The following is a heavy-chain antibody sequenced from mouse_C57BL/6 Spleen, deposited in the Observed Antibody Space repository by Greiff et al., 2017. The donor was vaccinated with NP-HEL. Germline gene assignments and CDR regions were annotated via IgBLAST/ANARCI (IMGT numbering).Heavy chain of an antibody. J-gene: IGHJ2*01. CDR2: ISSGISTI. V-gene: IGHV5-17*01. Sequence: EVQLQESGGGLVKPGGSLKLSCAASGFTFSDYGMHWVRQAPEKGLEWVAYISSGISTIYYADTVKGRFTISRDNAKNTLFLQMTSLRSEDTAMYYCARGGNYGGLDYWGQGTTLTVSS. D-gene: IGHD2-1*01. CDR3: ARGGNYGGLDY. CDR1: GFTFSDYG.